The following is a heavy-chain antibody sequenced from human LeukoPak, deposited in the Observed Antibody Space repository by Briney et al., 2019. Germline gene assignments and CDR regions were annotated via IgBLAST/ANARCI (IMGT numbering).Heavy chain of an antibody. J-gene: IGHJ4*02. CDR1: GYTFTGYY. Sequence: ASVKVSCKASGYTFTGYYMHWVRQAPGQGLEWMGWINPNSGGTNYAQKFQGRVTTTRDTSISTAYMELSRLRSDDTAVYYCARDSHIVGATYYFDYWGQGTLVTVSS. CDR3: ARDSHIVGATYYFDY. CDR2: INPNSGGT. V-gene: IGHV1-2*02. D-gene: IGHD1-26*01.